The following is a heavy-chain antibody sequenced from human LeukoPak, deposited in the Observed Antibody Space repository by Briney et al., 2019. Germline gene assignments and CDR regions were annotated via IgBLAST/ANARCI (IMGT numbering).Heavy chain of an antibody. CDR1: GFTFSSYG. V-gene: IGHV3-30*18. J-gene: IGHJ6*02. D-gene: IGHD4-17*01. CDR2: ISYDGSNK. CDR3: AKVTVTRGGYYYYGMDV. Sequence: PGRSLRLSCAASGFTFSSYGMYWVRQAPGKGLEWVAVISYDGSNKYYADSVKGRFTISRDNSKNTLYLQMNSLRAEDTAVYYCAKVTVTRGGYYYYGMDVWGQGTTVTVSS.